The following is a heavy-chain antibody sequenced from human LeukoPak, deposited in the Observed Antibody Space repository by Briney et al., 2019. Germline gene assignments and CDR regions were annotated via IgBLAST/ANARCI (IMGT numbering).Heavy chain of an antibody. V-gene: IGHV4-34*01. J-gene: IGHJ5*02. CDR3: ARGPSSGDYDPPYKNWFDP. CDR1: GGSFSDYY. CDR2: INHSGST. Sequence: SETLSLTCAVYGGSFSDYYWSWIRQPPGKGLEWIGEINHSGSTNYNPSLKSRVTISVDTSKNQFSLKLSSVTAADTALYYCARGPSSGDYDPPYKNWFDPWGQRTLVTVSS. D-gene: IGHD4-17*01.